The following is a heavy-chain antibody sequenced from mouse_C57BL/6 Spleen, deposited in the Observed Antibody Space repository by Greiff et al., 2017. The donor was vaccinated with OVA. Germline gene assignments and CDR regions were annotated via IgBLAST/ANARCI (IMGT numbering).Heavy chain of an antibody. V-gene: IGHV5-9*01. CDR1: GFTFSSYT. D-gene: IGHD2-5*01. Sequence: EVQVVESGGGLVKPGGSLKLSCAASGFTFSSYTMSWVRQTPEKRLEWVATISGGGGNTYYPDSVKGRFTISRDNAKNTLYLQMSSLRSEDTALYYCARHGYSNPFDYWGQGTTLTVSS. CDR2: ISGGGGNT. CDR3: ARHGYSNPFDY. J-gene: IGHJ2*01.